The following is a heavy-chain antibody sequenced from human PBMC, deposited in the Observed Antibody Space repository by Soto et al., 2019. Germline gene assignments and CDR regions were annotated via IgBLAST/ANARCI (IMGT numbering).Heavy chain of an antibody. J-gene: IGHJ4*02. D-gene: IGHD6-13*01. Sequence: SVKVSCKASGGTFSSYAISWVRQAPGQGLEWMGGIIPIFGTANYAQKFQGRVTITADESTSTAYMELSSLRSEDTAVYYCARLRSSGYSSSWSGRYYFDYWGQGTLVTVSS. CDR3: ARLRSSGYSSSWSGRYYFDY. CDR2: IIPIFGTA. CDR1: GGTFSSYA. V-gene: IGHV1-69*13.